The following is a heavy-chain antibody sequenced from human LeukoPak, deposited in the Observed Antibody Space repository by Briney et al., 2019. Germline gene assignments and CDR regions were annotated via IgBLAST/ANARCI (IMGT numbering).Heavy chain of an antibody. V-gene: IGHV3-30*04. Sequence: GGSLRLSCAASGFTFSSYVMHWVRQAPGKGLEWVAIISYDGSNEYYADSVKGRFTISRDNAKNSLYLQINSLRAEDTALYYCARERCSSTSCYVDYWGQGTLVTVSS. CDR1: GFTFSSYV. J-gene: IGHJ4*02. CDR3: ARERCSSTSCYVDY. CDR2: ISYDGSNE. D-gene: IGHD2-2*01.